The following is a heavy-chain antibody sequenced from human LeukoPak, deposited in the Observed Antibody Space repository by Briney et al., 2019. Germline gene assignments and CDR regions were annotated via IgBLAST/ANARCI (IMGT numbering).Heavy chain of an antibody. D-gene: IGHD6-13*01. J-gene: IGHJ4*02. CDR1: GFTVSSNY. CDR3: ARSDTHHIHSSSWHFDY. Sequence: GGSLRLSCAASGFTVSSNYMSWVRQAPGKGLEWVSVIYSGGSTYYAASVKGRFTISRDNSKNTLYLQMNSLRAEDTAVYYCARSDTHHIHSSSWHFDYWGQGTLVTVSS. V-gene: IGHV3-66*01. CDR2: IYSGGST.